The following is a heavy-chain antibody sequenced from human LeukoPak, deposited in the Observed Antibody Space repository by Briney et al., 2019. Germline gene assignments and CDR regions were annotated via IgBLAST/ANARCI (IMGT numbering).Heavy chain of an antibody. J-gene: IGHJ3*02. V-gene: IGHV4-4*08. CDR1: GGSISSYY. CDR2: LSKSGNT. D-gene: IGHD3-9*01. CDR3: ARARYVNSFYAFDI. Sequence: PSETLSLTCTVSGGSISSYYWSWIRLPPGKGLEWIGYLSKSGNTNYSPSLKRRVTLFGDNSKNQFFLKLSSVTAADTAVYYCARARYVNSFYAFDIWGQGTLVTVSS.